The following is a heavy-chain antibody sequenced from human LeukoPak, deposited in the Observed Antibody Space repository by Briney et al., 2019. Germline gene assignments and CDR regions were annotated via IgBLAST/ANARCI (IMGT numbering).Heavy chain of an antibody. V-gene: IGHV4-38-2*02. J-gene: IGHJ6*03. D-gene: IGHD3-16*02. CDR3: ARGRMDDYVWGSYRPTYYMDV. Sequence: SETLSLTCTVSGYSISSGYYWGWIRQPPGKGLEWIGSIYHSGSTYYNPSLKSRVTISVDTSKNQFSLKLSSVTAADTAVYYCARGRMDDYVWGSYRPTYYMDVWGKGTTVTVSS. CDR2: IYHSGST. CDR1: GYSISSGYY.